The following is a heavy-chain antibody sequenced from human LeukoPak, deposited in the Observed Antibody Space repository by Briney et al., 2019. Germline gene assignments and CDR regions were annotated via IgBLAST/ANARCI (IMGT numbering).Heavy chain of an antibody. CDR1: GYTFTSYG. CDR3: ARVESDSLGELLRFDP. D-gene: IGHD3-10*01. CDR2: ISAYNGNT. Sequence: SVKVSCKASGYTFTSYGISWVRQAPGQGLEWMGWISAYNGNTNYAQKLQGRVTMTTDTSTSTAYMELRSLRSDDTAVYYCARVESDSLGELLRFDPWGQGTLVTVSS. V-gene: IGHV1-18*01. J-gene: IGHJ5*02.